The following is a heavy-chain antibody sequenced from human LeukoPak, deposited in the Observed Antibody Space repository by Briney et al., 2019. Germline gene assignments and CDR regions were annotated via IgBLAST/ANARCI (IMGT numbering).Heavy chain of an antibody. V-gene: IGHV1-69*06. J-gene: IGHJ4*02. Sequence: ASVKVSCKASGGTFSSYAISWVRQAPGQGLEWMGGIIPIFGTANYAQKFRGRVTITADKSTRTAYMELSSLRSEDTAVYYCARDDTTSGYYEFGYWGQGTLVTVSS. D-gene: IGHD5-12*01. CDR3: ARDDTTSGYYEFGY. CDR2: IIPIFGTA. CDR1: GGTFSSYA.